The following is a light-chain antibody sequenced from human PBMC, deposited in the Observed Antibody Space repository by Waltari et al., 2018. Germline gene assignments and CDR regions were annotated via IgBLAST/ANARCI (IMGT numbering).Light chain of an antibody. CDR1: QDISGY. J-gene: IGKJ2*01. Sequence: AIRMTQSPSSLAASTGDRVTITCRASQDISGYLAWYQLKPEKAPNLLVYASSTSQTGVASRFIGSGSGTAFTLTIDCLQSEDFATYYCQQYFVYPYTFGQGTKLEIK. CDR3: QQYFVYPYT. CDR2: ASS. V-gene: IGKV1-8*01.